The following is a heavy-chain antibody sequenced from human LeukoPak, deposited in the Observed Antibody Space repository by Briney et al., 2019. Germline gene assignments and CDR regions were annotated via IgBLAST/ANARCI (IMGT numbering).Heavy chain of an antibody. Sequence: QPGGSLTLSCAASGFTFSTYSINWVRHAPGKGLGRVSCISSSGSTMYYADSVKGRFTISRDTAKKSLYLQMNSLRDEDTAVYYCTRGLASGSYMGYWGQGTLVTVSS. V-gene: IGHV3-48*02. D-gene: IGHD1-26*01. CDR3: TRGLASGSYMGY. J-gene: IGHJ4*02. CDR2: ISSSGSTM. CDR1: GFTFSTYS.